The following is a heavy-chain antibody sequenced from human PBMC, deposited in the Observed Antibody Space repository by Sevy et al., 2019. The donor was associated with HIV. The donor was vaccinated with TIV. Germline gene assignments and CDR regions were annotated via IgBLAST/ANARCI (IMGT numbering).Heavy chain of an antibody. CDR1: GFSFSIYW. Sequence: GGSLRLSCAASGFSFSIYWMSWVRQAPGKGLEWVSYISGLSNYIYYADSLKGRFTISRDNAKDSVYLQMNSLRVEDTAVYYCARGENWNYAEYWGQGILVTVSS. D-gene: IGHD1-7*01. CDR2: ISGLSNYI. CDR3: ARGENWNYAEY. J-gene: IGHJ4*02. V-gene: IGHV3-21*01.